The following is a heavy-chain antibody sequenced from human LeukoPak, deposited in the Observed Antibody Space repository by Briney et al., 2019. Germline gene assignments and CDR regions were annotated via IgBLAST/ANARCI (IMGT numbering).Heavy chain of an antibody. Sequence: GESLKISCKGSGYSFTTYWIGWVRQMPGKGLEWMGIIYPGDSDTKYSPSFEGQVIILADKSISTAYLQWSSLKASDTAMYYCASHELYCSGGSCRDYWGQGTLVTVSS. V-gene: IGHV5-51*01. D-gene: IGHD2-15*01. CDR3: ASHELYCSGGSCRDY. CDR1: GYSFTTYW. J-gene: IGHJ4*02. CDR2: IYPGDSDT.